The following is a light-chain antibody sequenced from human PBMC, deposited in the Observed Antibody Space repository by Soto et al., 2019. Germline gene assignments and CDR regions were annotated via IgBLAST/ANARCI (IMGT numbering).Light chain of an antibody. CDR1: SSDVGGYHY. CDR2: EVE. J-gene: IGLJ1*01. CDR3: LTYGGSNNYV. V-gene: IGLV2-8*01. Sequence: QSALTQPPSASESPGQSVTISCTGTSSDVGGYHYVSWYQHHPGRAPKLLFYEVEKRPPGVPGRFSGSKSGNTASLTVSGLQADDEADYYCLTYGGSNNYVFGTGTKAPS.